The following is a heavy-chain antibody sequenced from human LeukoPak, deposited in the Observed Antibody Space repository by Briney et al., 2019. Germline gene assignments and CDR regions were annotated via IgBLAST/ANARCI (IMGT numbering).Heavy chain of an antibody. V-gene: IGHV3-23*01. CDR2: ISGSGSST. J-gene: IGHJ6*03. CDR1: GFTFSSYG. D-gene: IGHD4-11*01. CDR3: AKPQSMRYYYYMDV. Sequence: GGTLRLSCAASGFTFSSYGMSWVRQAPGKGLEWVSAISGSGSSTYYADSVKGRFTISRDNSKNTLYLQMNSLRAEDTAVYYCAKPQSMRYYYYMDVWGKGTTVTISS.